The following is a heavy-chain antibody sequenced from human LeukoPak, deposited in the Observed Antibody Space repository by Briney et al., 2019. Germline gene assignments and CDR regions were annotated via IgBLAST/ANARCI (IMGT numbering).Heavy chain of an antibody. Sequence: GGSLRLSCSASGFTFSSCWMGWVRQAPGKGLEWVASIRWDDERHHVDSVTGRFSVSRDNAKNSLYLQMNSLRAEDTAVYFCSRITTNGYFEYWGQGALVTVSS. J-gene: IGHJ4*02. CDR3: SRITTNGYFEY. V-gene: IGHV3-7*01. D-gene: IGHD1-1*01. CDR2: IRWDDER. CDR1: GFTFSSCW.